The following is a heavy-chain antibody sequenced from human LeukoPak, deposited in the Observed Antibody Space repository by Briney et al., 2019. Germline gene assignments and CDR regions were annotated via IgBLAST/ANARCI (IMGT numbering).Heavy chain of an antibody. CDR1: GFTFSSYS. J-gene: IGHJ4*02. D-gene: IGHD5-18*01. CDR2: ISSSSSYI. Sequence: GGSLRLSCAASGFTFSSYSMNWVRQAPGKGLEWVSSISSSSSYIYYADSVKGRFTISRDNSKNTLYLQMNGLRAEDTAVYYCARSLRGYSYVLDYWGQGTLVTVPS. CDR3: ARSLRGYSYVLDY. V-gene: IGHV3-21*01.